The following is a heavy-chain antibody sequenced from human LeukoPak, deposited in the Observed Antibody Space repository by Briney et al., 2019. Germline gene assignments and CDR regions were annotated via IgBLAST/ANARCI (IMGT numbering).Heavy chain of an antibody. V-gene: IGHV3-15*01. CDR3: TTELTVTRSGY. D-gene: IGHD4-17*01. J-gene: IGHJ4*02. CDR2: IKSKNDGGTT. Sequence: GGSLRLSCAASGFTFSNAWMSGVGQAPGKGLEWVGRIKSKNDGGTTDYAAPLQGTFTISRDDSKNPLYLQMNSLKPEDTAVYYCTTELTVTRSGYSRQGTLVTVSS. CDR1: GFTFSNAW.